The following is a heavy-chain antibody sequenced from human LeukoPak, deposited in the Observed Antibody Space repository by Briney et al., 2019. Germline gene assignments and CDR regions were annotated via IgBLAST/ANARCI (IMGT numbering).Heavy chain of an antibody. Sequence: ASVKVSGKASGYTLTGYYMHWVRQAPGQGLEWMGWINPNSGGTNYAQKFQGRVTMTRDTSISTAYMELSRLRSDDTAVYYCARGIVVVVAAPFDYWGQGTLVTVSS. CDR2: INPNSGGT. V-gene: IGHV1-2*02. D-gene: IGHD2-15*01. CDR1: GYTLTGYY. CDR3: ARGIVVVVAAPFDY. J-gene: IGHJ4*02.